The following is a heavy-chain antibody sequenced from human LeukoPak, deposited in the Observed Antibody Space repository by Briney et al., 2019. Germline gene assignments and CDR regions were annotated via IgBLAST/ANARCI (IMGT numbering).Heavy chain of an antibody. CDR1: GFTFSSYA. CDR3: ARDGDWAKNWNYYYMDV. D-gene: IGHD1-1*01. Sequence: PGGSLRLSRAASGFTFSSYAMSWVRQAPGKGLEWVSAISGSGGSTYYADSVKGRFTISRDNSKNTLYLQMNSLRAEDTAVYYCARDGDWAKNWNYYYMDVWGKGTTVTVSS. V-gene: IGHV3-23*01. J-gene: IGHJ6*03. CDR2: ISGSGGST.